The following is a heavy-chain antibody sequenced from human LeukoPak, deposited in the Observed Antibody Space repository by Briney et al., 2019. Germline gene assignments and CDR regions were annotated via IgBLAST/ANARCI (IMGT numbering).Heavy chain of an antibody. CDR1: GFTFSSYA. Sequence: GGSLRLSCAASGFTFSSYAMGWVRQAPGKGLEWVSAISGSGSSTYYADSVKGRFTISRDNSKNTLYLQMNSLRAEDTAVYYCAKDELRYFDWQAPYYYYGMDVWGQGTTATVSS. D-gene: IGHD3-9*01. V-gene: IGHV3-23*01. J-gene: IGHJ6*02. CDR2: ISGSGSST. CDR3: AKDELRYFDWQAPYYYYGMDV.